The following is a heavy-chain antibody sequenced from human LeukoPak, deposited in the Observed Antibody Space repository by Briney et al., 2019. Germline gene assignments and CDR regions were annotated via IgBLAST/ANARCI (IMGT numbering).Heavy chain of an antibody. CDR3: ATYTVTMIHPYYMDV. V-gene: IGHV1-8*01. CDR1: GYTFTNYG. D-gene: IGHD4-17*01. Sequence: ASVKVSCKASGYTFTNYGISWVRQAPGQGLEWMGWMNPNSGNTGYAQKFQGRVTMTRDMSTSTVYMELSSLRSEDTAVYYCATYTVTMIHPYYMDVWGKGTTVTVSS. J-gene: IGHJ6*03. CDR2: MNPNSGNT.